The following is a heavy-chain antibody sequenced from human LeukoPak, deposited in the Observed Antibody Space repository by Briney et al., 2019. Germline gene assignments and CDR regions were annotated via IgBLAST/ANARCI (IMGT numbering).Heavy chain of an antibody. CDR1: GFTFSSYW. CDR2: IKQDGSEK. J-gene: IGHJ4*02. V-gene: IGHV3-7*01. CDR3: ARSPTTYSYDSSGYYGEDY. D-gene: IGHD3-22*01. Sequence: PGGSLRLSCAASGFTFSSYWMSWVRQAPGKGLEWVANIKQDGSEKYYVDSVKGRFTISRDNAKNSLYLQMDSLRAEDTAVYYCARSPTTYSYDSSGYYGEDYWGQGTLVTVSS.